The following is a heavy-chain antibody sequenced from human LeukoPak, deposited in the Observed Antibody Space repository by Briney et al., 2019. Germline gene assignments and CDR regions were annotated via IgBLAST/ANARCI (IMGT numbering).Heavy chain of an antibody. D-gene: IGHD1-1*01. Sequence: GGSLRLSCAASRFTFNTYWMHSVRQAPGKGLVGVSLIYSDGYSTSYADSVKGRFTISRDNAKNTLYLQMNSLRAEDTAVYYCASEGTNGTTWGPDYWGQGTLVTVSS. J-gene: IGHJ4*02. V-gene: IGHV3-74*01. CDR3: ASEGTNGTTWGPDY. CDR2: IYSDGYST. CDR1: RFTFNTYW.